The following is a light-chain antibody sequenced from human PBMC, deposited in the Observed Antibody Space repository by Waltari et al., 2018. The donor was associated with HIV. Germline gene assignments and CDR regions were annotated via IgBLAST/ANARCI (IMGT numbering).Light chain of an antibody. V-gene: IGKV1-13*02. J-gene: IGKJ3*01. CDR1: QGISSA. CDR3: QQFNIYPFT. Sequence: AIQLTQSPSSLSASVGDRVTITCRASQGISSALAWYQQKPGKAPKLLIYDASSLESGVPSRFSGSGSGTDFTLTISSLQTEDFATYYCQQFNIYPFTFGPGTKVDIK. CDR2: DAS.